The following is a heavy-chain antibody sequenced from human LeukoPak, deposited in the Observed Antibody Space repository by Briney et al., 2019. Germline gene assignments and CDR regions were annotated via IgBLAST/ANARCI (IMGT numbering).Heavy chain of an antibody. V-gene: IGHV4-39*01. CDR3: ASLSGYFVY. Sequence: SETLSLTCSVSGVSISSSRNYWGWIRQPPGKGLEWIGSIFYSGSTYYNPSLESRVTISVDTSNNQFYLKLSSVTASDTAVYYCASLSGYFVYWGQGTLVTVSS. CDR1: GVSISSSRNY. CDR2: IFYSGST. D-gene: IGHD3-22*01. J-gene: IGHJ4*02.